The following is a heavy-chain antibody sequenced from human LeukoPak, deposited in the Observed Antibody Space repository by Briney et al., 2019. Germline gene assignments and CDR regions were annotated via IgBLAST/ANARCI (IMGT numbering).Heavy chain of an antibody. CDR3: SRQERWERPMFFDY. CDR2: IYYSGYT. V-gene: IGHV4-59*08. J-gene: IGHJ4*02. D-gene: IGHD1-26*01. Sequence: PSGTLSLTCTFSGGSISTYYWSWIRQSPGKGLEWIGYIYYSGYTNYNPSLKSRVTISIDTSKNQFSLKLSSVTAADTAVYYCSRQERWERPMFFDYWGQGTLVTVSS. CDR1: GGSISTYY.